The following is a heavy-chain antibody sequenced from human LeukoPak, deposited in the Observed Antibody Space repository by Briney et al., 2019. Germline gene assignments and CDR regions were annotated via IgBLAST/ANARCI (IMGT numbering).Heavy chain of an antibody. D-gene: IGHD1-26*01. Sequence: GGSLRLSCAASGFTFTRHSMNWVRQAPGKGLEWVSFIGIWSSPVYYADSVRGRFTISRDNAKNSLYLQMNGLRAEDTAVYYCARVSGSYIDYWGQGTLVTVSS. CDR2: IGIWSSPV. J-gene: IGHJ4*02. CDR3: ARVSGSYIDY. CDR1: GFTFTRHS. V-gene: IGHV3-48*01.